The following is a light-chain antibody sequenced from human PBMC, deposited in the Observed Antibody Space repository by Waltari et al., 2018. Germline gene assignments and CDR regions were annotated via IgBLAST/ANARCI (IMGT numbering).Light chain of an antibody. Sequence: EIVMTQSPDSLAVSLGERAAINCKSSRSVLYNSNNKNYLAWYQQKPRQPPKLLINWASSRESGVPDRFSGSGTGTDFTLTISSLQAEDVAVYYCMQALQTPPDTFGQGTKLEIK. J-gene: IGKJ2*01. V-gene: IGKV4-1*01. CDR1: RSVLYNSNNKNY. CDR2: WAS. CDR3: MQALQTPPDT.